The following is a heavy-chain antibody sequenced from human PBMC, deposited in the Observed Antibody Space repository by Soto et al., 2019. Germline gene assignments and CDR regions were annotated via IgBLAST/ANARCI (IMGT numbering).Heavy chain of an antibody. CDR2: IYYSGST. Sequence: QVQLQESGPGLVKPSETLSLTCTVSGGSISSYYWRWIRQPPGKGLELIGYIYYSGSTNYNPSLKSRVTISVDTSKNQFSLKLSSVTAADTAVYYCARSDGRYWGQGTLVTVSS. CDR3: ARSDGRY. V-gene: IGHV4-59*01. J-gene: IGHJ4*02. CDR1: GGSISSYY.